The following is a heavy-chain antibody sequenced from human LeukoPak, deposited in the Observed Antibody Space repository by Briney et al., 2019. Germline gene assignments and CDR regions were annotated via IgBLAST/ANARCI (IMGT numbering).Heavy chain of an antibody. Sequence: ASVKASCKASGYTFANYAINWVRQAPGHGLEWMGWVSTYNGDAKYAQSVQGRVTLTTDTSTTTAHMELRSLTSDDTAVYYCAKAWDYGDRGEVDYWGHGTLVIVSS. CDR3: AKAWDYGDRGEVDY. J-gene: IGHJ4*01. CDR2: VSTYNGDA. V-gene: IGHV1-18*01. D-gene: IGHD4-17*01. CDR1: GYTFANYA.